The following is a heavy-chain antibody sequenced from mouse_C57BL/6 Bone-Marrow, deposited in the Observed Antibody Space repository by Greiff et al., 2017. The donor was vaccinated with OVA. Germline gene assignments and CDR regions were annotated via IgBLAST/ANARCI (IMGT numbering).Heavy chain of an antibody. CDR3: ARWDYYGSSSFDY. D-gene: IGHD1-1*01. Sequence: EVQLQQSGPVLVKPGASVKMSCKASGYTLTDYYMNWVKQSHGKSLEWIGVINPYNGGTSYNQKFKGKATLTVDKSSSTAYMELNSLTSEDSAVYYCARWDYYGSSSFDYWGQGTTLTVSS. CDR1: GYTLTDYY. CDR2: INPYNGGT. V-gene: IGHV1-19*01. J-gene: IGHJ2*01.